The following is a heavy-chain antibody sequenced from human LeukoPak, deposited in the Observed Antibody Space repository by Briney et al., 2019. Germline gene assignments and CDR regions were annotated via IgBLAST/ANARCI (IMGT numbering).Heavy chain of an antibody. J-gene: IGHJ5*02. CDR1: GGYISSSSYY. V-gene: IGHV4-39*01. CDR3: ARRFLTIDNWFDP. CDR2: IYYSGST. Sequence: PSETLSLTCTVSGGYISSSSYYWGWIRQPPGKGLEWIGSIYYSGSTYYNPSLKSRVTISVDTSKNQFSLKLSSVTAADTAVYYCARRFLTIDNWFDPWGQGTLVTVSS. D-gene: IGHD3-3*01.